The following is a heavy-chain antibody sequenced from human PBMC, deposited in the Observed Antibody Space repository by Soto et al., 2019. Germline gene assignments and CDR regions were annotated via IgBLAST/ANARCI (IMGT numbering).Heavy chain of an antibody. V-gene: IGHV1-69*13. J-gene: IGHJ4*02. CDR2: IIPLFGTP. CDR1: GGTFNNYA. CDR3: ARGVHYDSSGYYYFY. D-gene: IGHD3-22*01. Sequence: ASVKVPCKASGGTFNNYAISWLRQSPGQGLEWMGGIIPLFGTPNYAQKFQGRVTITADESTSTAYMELRGLRSEDTAVYYCARGVHYDSSGYYYFYWGQGTLVTSPQ.